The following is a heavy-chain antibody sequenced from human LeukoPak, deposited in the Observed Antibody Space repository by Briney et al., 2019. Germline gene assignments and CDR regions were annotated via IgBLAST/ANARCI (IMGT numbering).Heavy chain of an antibody. CDR1: GFSLSTSGVG. CDR2: IYWDDDK. CDR3: AHSHDILTGYYNYFDY. J-gene: IGHJ4*02. D-gene: IGHD3-9*01. Sequence: SGPTLVKPTQTLTLTCTFSGFSLSTSGVGVGWIRQPPGKALEWLSLIYWDDDKRYSPSLKSRLTITKDTSKNQVVLTMTNMDPVDTATYYCAHSHDILTGYYNYFDYWGQGTLVTVSS. V-gene: IGHV2-5*02.